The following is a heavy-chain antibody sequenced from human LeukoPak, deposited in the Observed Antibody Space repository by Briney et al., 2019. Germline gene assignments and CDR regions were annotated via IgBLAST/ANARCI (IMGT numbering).Heavy chain of an antibody. D-gene: IGHD3-3*01. J-gene: IGHJ6*03. V-gene: IGHV4-30-4*08. CDR3: ARAPPTYFWSGDGSYYMDV. CDR1: GGSISCGDYY. CDR2: IYYSGST. Sequence: SQTLSLTCTVSGGSISCGDYYWSWIRQPPGKGLEWIGYIYYSGSTYYNPSLKSRVTISVDTSKNQFSLKLSSVTAADTAVYYCARAPPTYFWSGDGSYYMDVWGKGTTVTVSS.